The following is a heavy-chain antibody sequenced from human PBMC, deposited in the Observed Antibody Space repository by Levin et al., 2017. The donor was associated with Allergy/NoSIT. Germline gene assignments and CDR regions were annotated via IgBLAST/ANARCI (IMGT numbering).Heavy chain of an antibody. CDR1: GFTFDDYG. Sequence: GESLKISCAASGFTFDDYGMSWVRQAPGKGLEWVSGINWNGGSTGYADSVKGRFTISRDNAKNSLYLQMNSLRAEDTALYYCARDCSNPTRPRKNYYYYMDVWGKGTTVTVSS. CDR2: INWNGGST. D-gene: IGHD1-14*01. V-gene: IGHV3-20*04. J-gene: IGHJ6*03. CDR3: ARDCSNPTRPRKNYYYYMDV.